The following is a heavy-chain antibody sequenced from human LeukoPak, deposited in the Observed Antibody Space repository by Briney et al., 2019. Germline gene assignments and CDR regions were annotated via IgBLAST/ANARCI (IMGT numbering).Heavy chain of an antibody. CDR2: FDPEDGET. J-gene: IGHJ6*03. Sequence: ASVKVSCKVSGYTLTELSMHWVRQAPGKGLEWMGGFDPEDGETIYAQKFQGRVTMTEDTSTDTAYMELSSLRSEDTAVHYCATGVSYYYYMDVWGKGTTVTVSS. V-gene: IGHV1-24*01. D-gene: IGHD3-16*01. CDR1: GYTLTELS. CDR3: ATGVSYYYYMDV.